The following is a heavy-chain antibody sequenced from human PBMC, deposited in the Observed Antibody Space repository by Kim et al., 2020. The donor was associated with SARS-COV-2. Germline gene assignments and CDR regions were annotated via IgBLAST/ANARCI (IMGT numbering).Heavy chain of an antibody. CDR2: IIPIFGTA. V-gene: IGHV1-69*13. Sequence: SVKVSCKASGGTFSSYAISWVRQAPGQGLEWMGGIIPIFGTANYAQKFQGRVTITADESTSTAYMELSSLRSEDTAVYYCALGAYYYDSSGYYTDDAFDIWGQGTMVTVSS. J-gene: IGHJ3*02. D-gene: IGHD3-22*01. CDR3: ALGAYYYDSSGYYTDDAFDI. CDR1: GGTFSSYA.